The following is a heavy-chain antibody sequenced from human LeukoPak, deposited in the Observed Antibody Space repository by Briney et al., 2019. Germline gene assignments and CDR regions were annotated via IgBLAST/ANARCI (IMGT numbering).Heavy chain of an antibody. V-gene: IGHV3-74*01. J-gene: IGHJ3*02. CDR2: INSDGSST. D-gene: IGHD6-19*01. Sequence: GGSLRLSCAASGFTFSSYWMHWVRQAPGKGLVWVSRINSDGSSTSYADSVKGRFTISRDNAKNTLYLQMNSLRAEDTAVYYCVRESTLEVTGSDAFDIWGQGTKVIVSS. CDR1: GFTFSSYW. CDR3: VRESTLEVTGSDAFDI.